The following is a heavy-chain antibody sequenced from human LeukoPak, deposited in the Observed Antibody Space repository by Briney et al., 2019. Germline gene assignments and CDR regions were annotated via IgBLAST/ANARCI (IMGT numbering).Heavy chain of an antibody. V-gene: IGHV1-3*01. CDR3: ARLYSWRDY. CDR2: INAGNGNT. J-gene: IGHJ4*02. D-gene: IGHD5-18*01. Sequence: ASVKVSCKASGYTFTSYGISWVRQAPGQRLEWMGWINAGNGNTKYSQKFQGRVTITRDTSASTAYMELSSLRSEDTAVYYCARLYSWRDYWGQGTLVTVST. CDR1: GYTFTSYG.